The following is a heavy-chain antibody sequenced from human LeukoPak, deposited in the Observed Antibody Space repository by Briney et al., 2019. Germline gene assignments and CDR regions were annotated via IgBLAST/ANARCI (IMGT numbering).Heavy chain of an antibody. J-gene: IGHJ4*02. CDR3: ASSRGAAAGLFDY. Sequence: ASVKVSCRASGYTFTGYYMHWVRQAPGQGLEWMGWINPNSGGTNYAQKFQGRVTMTRDTSISTAYMELSRLRSDDTAVYYCASSRGAAAGLFDYWGQGTLVTVSS. CDR1: GYTFTGYY. CDR2: INPNSGGT. D-gene: IGHD6-13*01. V-gene: IGHV1-2*02.